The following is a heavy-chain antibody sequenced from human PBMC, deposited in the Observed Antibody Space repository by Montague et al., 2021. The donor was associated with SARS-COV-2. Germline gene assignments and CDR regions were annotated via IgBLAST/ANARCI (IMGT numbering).Heavy chain of an antibody. Sequence: SLRLSCAASGFNFDEYGMSWVRQAPGKGLEWVAGINLNGGSTGYADSVKGRFTISRDNAKNSLYLQMNSLTAEDTALYYCARGNYDILTRYYSRDYYYGMDVWGQGTTVTVSS. D-gene: IGHD3-9*01. V-gene: IGHV3-20*04. CDR2: INLNGGST. J-gene: IGHJ6*02. CDR1: GFNFDEYG. CDR3: ARGNYDILTRYYSRDYYYGMDV.